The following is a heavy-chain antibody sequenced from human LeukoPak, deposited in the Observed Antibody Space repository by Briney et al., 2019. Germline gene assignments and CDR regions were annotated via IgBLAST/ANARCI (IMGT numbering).Heavy chain of an antibody. Sequence: ASVKVSCKASGYTFTGYYIHWVRQAPGQGLEWMGWIKPSSGGTNYAQNFQGRVTMTRDTSINTAYMELSRLRSDDTAVYYCARDLMVRGPKDVWGKGTTVTVSS. J-gene: IGHJ6*04. CDR3: ARDLMVRGPKDV. CDR1: GYTFTGYY. CDR2: IKPSSGGT. D-gene: IGHD3-10*01. V-gene: IGHV1-2*02.